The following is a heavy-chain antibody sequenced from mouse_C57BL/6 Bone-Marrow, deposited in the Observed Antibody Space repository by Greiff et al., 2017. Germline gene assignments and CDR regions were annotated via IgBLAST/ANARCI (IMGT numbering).Heavy chain of an antibody. Sequence: VQLQQSGPGLVQPSQSLSITCTVSGFSLTSYGVHWVRQSPGKGLEWLGVIWSGGSTDYNAAFISRLSISKDNSKSQVFFKMNSLQADDTAIYYCAKLTTVVANWYFDVWGTGTTVTVSS. D-gene: IGHD1-1*01. CDR2: IWSGGST. CDR3: AKLTTVVANWYFDV. J-gene: IGHJ1*03. V-gene: IGHV2-2*01. CDR1: GFSLTSYG.